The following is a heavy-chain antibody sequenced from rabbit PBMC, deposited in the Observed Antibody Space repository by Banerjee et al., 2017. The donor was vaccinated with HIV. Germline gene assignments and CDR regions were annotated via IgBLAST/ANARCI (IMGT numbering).Heavy chain of an antibody. J-gene: IGHJ4*01. CDR3: VRAVSTMTMVMPFNL. CDR1: GYDFSSYG. Sequence: QEQLEESGGGLVKPEGSLTLTCKASGYDFSSYGVSWVRQAPGKGLEWIGYIDPVFGSTYYASWVNGRFTISSHNAQNTLYLQLNSLTAADTATYFCVRAVSTMTMVMPFNLWGPGTLVTVS. D-gene: IGHD2-1*01. CDR2: IDPVFGST. V-gene: IGHV1S47*01.